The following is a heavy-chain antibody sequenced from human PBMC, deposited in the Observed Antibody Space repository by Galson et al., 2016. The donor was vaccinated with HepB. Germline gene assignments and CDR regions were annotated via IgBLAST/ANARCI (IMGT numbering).Heavy chain of an antibody. Sequence: SLRLSCAASGFNFRNYGMHWVRQAPGQGLEWVAIISHDGSLKFYGDSVKGRFTISRDNSNNTLYLHMNSLRREDTAIYYCAKAMASAAPRTNWFDPWGQGVLVTVSS. CDR2: ISHDGSLK. D-gene: IGHD6-13*01. V-gene: IGHV3-30*18. CDR1: GFNFRNYG. J-gene: IGHJ5*02. CDR3: AKAMASAAPRTNWFDP.